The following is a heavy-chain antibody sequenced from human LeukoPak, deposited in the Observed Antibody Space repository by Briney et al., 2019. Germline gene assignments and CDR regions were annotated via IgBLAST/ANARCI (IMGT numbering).Heavy chain of an antibody. J-gene: IGHJ4*02. Sequence: PSETLSLTCTVSGGSISSYYWSWIRQPPGKGLEWIGYIYYSGSTNYNPSLKSRVTISVDTSKNQFSLKLSSVTAADTAVYYCARSYSSALEYYFDYWGQGTLVTVSS. V-gene: IGHV4-59*08. CDR2: IYYSGST. CDR3: ARSYSSALEYYFDY. D-gene: IGHD6-19*01. CDR1: GGSISSYY.